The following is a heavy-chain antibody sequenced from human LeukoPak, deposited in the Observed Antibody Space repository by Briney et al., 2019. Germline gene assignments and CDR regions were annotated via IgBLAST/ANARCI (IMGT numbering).Heavy chain of an antibody. CDR1: GFTFSSYG. Sequence: GGSLRLSCAASGFTFSSYGMHWVRQAPGKGLEWVAFIRYDGSNKYYADSVKGRFTISRDNSKNTLYLQMNSLRAEDTAVYYCAKDPIGWELKGYFDYWGQGTLVTVSS. J-gene: IGHJ4*02. CDR3: AKDPIGWELKGYFDY. D-gene: IGHD1-26*01. CDR2: IRYDGSNK. V-gene: IGHV3-30*02.